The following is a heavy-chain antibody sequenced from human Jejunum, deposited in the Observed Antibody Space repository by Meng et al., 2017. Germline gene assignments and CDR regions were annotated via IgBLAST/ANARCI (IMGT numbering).Heavy chain of an antibody. V-gene: IGHV4-31*03. D-gene: IGHD4-23*01. Sequence: QVQLQESGPGLVKPAQTLSLTCTVSGGSMNSAGHYWSWIRQDPGKGLEWIGYIHYSGGTYYNPSLKSRVTISVDTSKNQFSLKLNSVSAADTAVYYCARATAGNSEYFQNWGQGTLVT. CDR2: IHYSGGT. CDR1: GGSMNSAGHY. CDR3: ARATAGNSEYFQN. J-gene: IGHJ1*01.